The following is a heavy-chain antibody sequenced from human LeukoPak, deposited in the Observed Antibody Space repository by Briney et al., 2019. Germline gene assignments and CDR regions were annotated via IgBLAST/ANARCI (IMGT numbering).Heavy chain of an antibody. CDR2: ISGSGVTA. D-gene: IGHD2-21*02. J-gene: IGHJ4*02. V-gene: IGHV3-23*01. CDR3: AKAPYCGGDCYNFDS. Sequence: GGSLRLSCTASGFTFGSYAMSWVRLAPGRGLEWVSAISGSGVTAYYADSVKGRFTISRDNSKNTLYLQMNSLRADDTAVYYCAKAPYCGGDCYNFDSWGQGTLVTVSS. CDR1: GFTFGSYA.